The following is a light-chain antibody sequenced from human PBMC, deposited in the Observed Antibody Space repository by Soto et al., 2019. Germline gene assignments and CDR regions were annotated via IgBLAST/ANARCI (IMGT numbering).Light chain of an antibody. CDR3: QQCGSSPWT. J-gene: IGKJ1*01. CDR1: QSIGYY. CDR2: DAS. V-gene: IGKV3-11*01. Sequence: EIVFTQSPATLSLSPGERATLSCRASQSIGYYLAWYQQKPGQAPRLLFYDASNRATGVPARFSGSGTGTDFTLTISRLEPEDFAVYYCQQCGSSPWTFGQGTKVDIK.